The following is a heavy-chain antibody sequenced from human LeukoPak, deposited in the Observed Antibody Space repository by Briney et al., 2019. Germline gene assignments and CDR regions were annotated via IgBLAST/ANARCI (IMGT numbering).Heavy chain of an antibody. V-gene: IGHV4-34*01. CDR2: INHSGST. CDR3: ARVGRHEMWFEFDY. CDR1: GGPFSGYY. Sequence: SETLSPICAVYGGPFSGYYCGWIRQPPGKGPELIGEINHSGSTNYNPSLKSRVTISVATSKNQFYLKLSSVTAADTAVYYCARVGRHEMWFEFDYWGQGTLVTVSS. D-gene: IGHD3-10*01. J-gene: IGHJ4*02.